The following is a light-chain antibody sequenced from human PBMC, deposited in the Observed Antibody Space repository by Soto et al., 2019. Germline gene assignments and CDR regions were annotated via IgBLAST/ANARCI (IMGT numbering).Light chain of an antibody. CDR2: AAS. V-gene: IGKV1-27*01. J-gene: IGKJ1*01. CDR3: QKYDRAPCT. CDR1: QDISHY. Sequence: DIQLTQSPSSLSASVGDRVTITCRASQDISHYLAWYQQRPGKVPRLLIYAASTLKIGVPTRFSGSGSGTVFTLTISGVQPEDVATYYCQKYDRAPCTFGQGTKVEIK.